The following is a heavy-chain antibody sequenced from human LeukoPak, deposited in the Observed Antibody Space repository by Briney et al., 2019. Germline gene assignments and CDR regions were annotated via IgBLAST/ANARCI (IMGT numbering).Heavy chain of an antibody. V-gene: IGHV1-2*02. Sequence: LVKVSCKPSGYTFTGYYLHWVRQAPGRGLEWMGWINPNTGATIYAEKFQGRVTMTRDTSIDTAYMEMRSLRSDDTAVYYCARDRVGSGWPRPWYFEFWGQGTLITVSS. CDR1: GYTFTGYY. D-gene: IGHD6-19*01. CDR3: ARDRVGSGWPRPWYFEF. J-gene: IGHJ4*02. CDR2: INPNTGAT.